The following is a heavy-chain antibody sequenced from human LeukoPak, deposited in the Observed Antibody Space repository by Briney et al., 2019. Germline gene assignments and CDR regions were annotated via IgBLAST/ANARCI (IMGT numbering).Heavy chain of an antibody. CDR2: ISYDGSNK. J-gene: IGHJ4*02. CDR3: ARDGDYYDSSGYCVY. D-gene: IGHD3-22*01. Sequence: GRSLRLSCAASGFTFSSYAMHWVRQAPGKGLEWVAVISYDGSNKYYADSVKGRFTISRDNSKNTLYLQMNSLRAEDTAVYYCARDGDYYDSSGYCVYWGQGTLVTVSS. V-gene: IGHV3-30-3*01. CDR1: GFTFSSYA.